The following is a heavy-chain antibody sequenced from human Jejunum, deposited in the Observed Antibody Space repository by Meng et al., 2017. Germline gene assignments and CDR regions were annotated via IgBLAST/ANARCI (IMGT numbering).Heavy chain of an antibody. D-gene: IGHD3-10*01. J-gene: IGHJ4*02. CDR3: AREMTVVRGVSNPYDY. V-gene: IGHV6-1*01. CDR2: TYYRSKWNN. CDR1: GNSVSSKKAA. Sequence: SQTLSLPCAIPGNSVSSKKAAWNWIRQSPSRGLEWLGRTYYRSKWNNDYAVSMKGRITVSPDTAKYQFSLQLNSESPEDTAVYYCAREMTVVRGVSNPYDYWGQGTLVTVSS.